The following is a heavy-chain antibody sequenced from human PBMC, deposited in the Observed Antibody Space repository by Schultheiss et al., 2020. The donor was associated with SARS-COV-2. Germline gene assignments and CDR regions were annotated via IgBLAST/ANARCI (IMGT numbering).Heavy chain of an antibody. CDR1: GFSLSTSGMC. J-gene: IGHJ6*02. V-gene: IGHV2-70*12. D-gene: IGHD1-1*01. CDR2: IDWDDDK. CDR3: AHSARHYYYYGMDV. Sequence: SGPTLVKPTQTLTLTCTFSGFSLSTSGMCVSWIRQPPGKALEWLALIDWDDDKYYSTSLKTRLTISKDTSKNQVVLTMTNMDPVDIATYYCAHSARHYYYYGMDVWGQGTTVTVSS.